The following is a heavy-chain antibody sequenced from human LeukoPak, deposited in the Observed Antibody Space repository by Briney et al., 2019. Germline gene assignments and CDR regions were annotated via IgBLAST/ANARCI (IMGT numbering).Heavy chain of an antibody. CDR2: IYYNGNT. V-gene: IGHV4-59*01. CDR3: ARLHSSGLDY. D-gene: IGHD6-19*01. CDR1: DGSINSYY. J-gene: IGHJ4*02. Sequence: SETLSLTCSVSDGSINSYYWNWIRRPPGKGLEWIGYIYYNGNTNCSPSLKSRVTMSVDTSKNLFSLKVSSVTAADTAVYYCARLHSSGLDYWGQGALVTVSS.